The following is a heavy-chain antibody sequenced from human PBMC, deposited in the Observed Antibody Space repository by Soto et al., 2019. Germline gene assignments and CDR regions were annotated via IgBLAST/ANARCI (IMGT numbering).Heavy chain of an antibody. V-gene: IGHV3-48*03. D-gene: IGHD1-1*01. Sequence: GGFLRLSCAASGFTFSSYEMNWVRQAPGKGLEWVSYISGSGDVIYYGDSVKGRFTISRDNAKNSLYLQMNSLRAEDTAVYYCAGARNTYYYYYVMDVWGQGTTVTVSS. CDR1: GFTFSSYE. J-gene: IGHJ6*02. CDR2: ISGSGDVI. CDR3: AGARNTYYYYYVMDV.